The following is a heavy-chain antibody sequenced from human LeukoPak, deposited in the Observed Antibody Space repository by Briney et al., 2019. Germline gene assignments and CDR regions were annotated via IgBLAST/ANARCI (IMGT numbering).Heavy chain of an antibody. CDR2: IYYSGST. D-gene: IGHD2-2*01. Sequence: SETLSLTCTVSGGSISSYYWSWIRQPPGKGLEWIGYIYYSGSTNYNPSPKSRVTISVDTSKNQFSLKLSSVTAADTAVYYCARVGPYCSSTSCYDYWGQGTLVTVSS. CDR1: GGSISSYY. CDR3: ARVGPYCSSTSCYDY. V-gene: IGHV4-59*01. J-gene: IGHJ4*02.